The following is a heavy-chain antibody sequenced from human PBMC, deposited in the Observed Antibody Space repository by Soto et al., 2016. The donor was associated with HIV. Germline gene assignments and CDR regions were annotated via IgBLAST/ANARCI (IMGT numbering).Heavy chain of an antibody. J-gene: IGHJ2*01. V-gene: IGHV1-18*01. D-gene: IGHD2-8*02. CDR2: ISAYNGNT. CDR3: ARDPGXLVPYWHFDL. CDR1: GYTFTSYG. Sequence: QVQLVQSGAEVKKPGASVKVSCKASGYTFTSYGISWVRQAPGQGLEWMGWISAYNGNTNYAQKFQGRVTLTTDTSTSTAYMELRGLRSDDTAIYYCARDPGXLVPYWHFDLWGRGTLVTVSS.